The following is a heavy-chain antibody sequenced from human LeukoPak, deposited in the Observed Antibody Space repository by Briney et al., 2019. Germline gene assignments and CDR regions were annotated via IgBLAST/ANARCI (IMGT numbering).Heavy chain of an antibody. CDR1: RSTFSSYG. J-gene: IGHJ4*02. CDR2: ISYDGSNK. Sequence: QGGGSVRLACAASRSTFSSYGMHWVRQAPGKGLEWVAIISYDGSNKYYADSVKGRFTISRDNSKNTLYLQMNSLRAEDTAVYYCAKDTTMNRATGGRLDYWGQRTLVTVSS. V-gene: IGHV3-30*18. CDR3: AKDTTMNRATGGRLDY. D-gene: IGHD2-15*01.